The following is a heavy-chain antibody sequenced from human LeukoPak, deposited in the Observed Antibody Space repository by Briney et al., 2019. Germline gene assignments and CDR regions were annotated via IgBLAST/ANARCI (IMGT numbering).Heavy chain of an antibody. D-gene: IGHD2-15*01. J-gene: IGHJ4*02. V-gene: IGHV4-59*01. CDR1: GGSISSYY. CDR2: IYYSGST. CDR3: ARGGGYCSGGSCHIDY. Sequence: SETLSLTCTVSGGSISSYYRSWIRQPPGKGLEWIGYIYYSGSTNYNPSLKSRVTISVDTSKNQFSLKLSSVTAADTAVYYCARGGGYCSGGSCHIDYWGQGTLVTVSS.